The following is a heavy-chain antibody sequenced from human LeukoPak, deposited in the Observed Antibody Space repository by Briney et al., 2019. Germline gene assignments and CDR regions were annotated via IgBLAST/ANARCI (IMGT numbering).Heavy chain of an antibody. CDR3: ARGHGRVIYYYYYYGMDV. Sequence: KTSETLSLTCAVYGGSFSGYYWSWIRQPPGKGLEWIGEINHSGSTNYNPSLKSRVTISVDTSKNQFSLKLSSVTAADTAVYYCARGHGRVIYYYYYYGMDVWGQGTLVTVSS. V-gene: IGHV4-34*01. CDR1: GGSFSGYY. J-gene: IGHJ6*02. D-gene: IGHD3-10*01. CDR2: INHSGST.